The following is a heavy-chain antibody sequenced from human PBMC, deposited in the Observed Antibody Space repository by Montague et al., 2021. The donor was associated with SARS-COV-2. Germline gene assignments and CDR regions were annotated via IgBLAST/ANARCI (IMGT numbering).Heavy chain of an antibody. J-gene: IGHJ6*02. D-gene: IGHD3-10*01. CDR3: ASGIYPSGSYYNRYYYGLNI. V-gene: IGHV4-34*01. CDR1: GGSLSGYY. CDR2: INHSVNT. Sequence: SETLSLTCAVYGGSLSGYYWSWIRQPLEKGLEWIGEINHSVNTKXNPSLKSPVTISIDTSKNQFSLKMTSVTAADTATYYCASGIYPSGSYYNRYYYGLNIWGPGTTVIVSS.